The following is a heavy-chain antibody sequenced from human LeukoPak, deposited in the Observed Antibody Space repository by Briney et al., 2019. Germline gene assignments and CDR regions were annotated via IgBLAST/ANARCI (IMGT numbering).Heavy chain of an antibody. CDR1: GGSISSYY. CDR3: QGSLYCSGGSCQGPYYYYYYGMDV. CDR2: IYYSGST. D-gene: IGHD2-15*01. Sequence: KTSETLSLTCTVSGGSISSYYWSWIRQPPGKGLEWIGYIYYSGSTNYNPSLKGRVTISVDTSKNQFSLNLSSVTAADTAVYYCQGSLYCSGGSCQGPYYYYYYGMDVWGQGTTVTVSS. V-gene: IGHV4-59*08. J-gene: IGHJ6*02.